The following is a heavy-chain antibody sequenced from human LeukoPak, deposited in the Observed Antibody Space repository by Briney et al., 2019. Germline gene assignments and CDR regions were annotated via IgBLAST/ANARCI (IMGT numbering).Heavy chain of an antibody. V-gene: IGHV3-7*04. CDR1: GFTFSSYW. Sequence: PGGSLRLSCAASGFTFSSYWMTWVRQAPGKGPEWVATIKEDGSGENYVDSVKGRFTMSRDNAKKSVYLQMNGLRAGDTAVYYCARLGRDGCRNSCYSWFDPRGQGTLVTVSS. CDR3: ARLGRDGCRNSCYSWFDP. CDR2: IKEDGSGE. J-gene: IGHJ5*02. D-gene: IGHD2-15*01.